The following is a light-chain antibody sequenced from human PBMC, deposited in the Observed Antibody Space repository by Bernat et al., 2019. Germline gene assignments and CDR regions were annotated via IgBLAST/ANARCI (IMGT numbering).Light chain of an antibody. CDR2: GAS. V-gene: IGKV3-20*01. Sequence: EIVLTQSPGTLSLSPGERATLSCSASQSVTSNYLAWYQQRPGQAPRPLIYGASSRATGIPDKFSGSGSGTDFTLTISRLEPEDFAVYYCQQYGSSPITFGQGTRVESK. J-gene: IGKJ5*01. CDR3: QQYGSSPIT. CDR1: QSVTSNY.